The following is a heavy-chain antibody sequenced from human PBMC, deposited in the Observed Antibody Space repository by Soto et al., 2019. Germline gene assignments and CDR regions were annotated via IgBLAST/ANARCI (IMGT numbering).Heavy chain of an antibody. V-gene: IGHV1-69*02. Sequence: SVKVSCKAPGGTFSSYTISWVRQAPGQGLEWMGRIIPILGIANYAQKFQGRVTITADKSTSTAYMELSSLRSEDTAVYYCARVRGSGPLDYWGQGTLVTVSS. D-gene: IGHD3-10*01. J-gene: IGHJ4*02. CDR1: GGTFSSYT. CDR2: IIPILGIA. CDR3: ARVRGSGPLDY.